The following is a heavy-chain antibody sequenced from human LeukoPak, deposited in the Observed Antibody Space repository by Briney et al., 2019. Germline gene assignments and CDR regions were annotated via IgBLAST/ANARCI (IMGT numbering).Heavy chain of an antibody. J-gene: IGHJ4*02. CDR3: ARVSSGWHGYLDY. CDR1: GYTFTSYA. V-gene: IGHV1-3*01. CDR2: INAGNGNA. Sequence: ASVKVSCKASGYTFTSYAMHWVRQAPGQRLEWMGWINAGNGNATYTQKFQDRVTFTRDTSASTAYMELSSLRSEDTAVYYCARVSSGWHGYLDYWGQGTPVTVSS. D-gene: IGHD6-25*01.